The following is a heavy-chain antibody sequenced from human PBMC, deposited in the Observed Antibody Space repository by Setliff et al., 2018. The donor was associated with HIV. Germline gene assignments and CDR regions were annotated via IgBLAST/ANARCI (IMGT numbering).Heavy chain of an antibody. CDR2: IYYSGST. V-gene: IGHV4-59*11. Sequence: KPSETLSLICTVSGGSISSHYWSWIRQPPGKGLEWIGYIYYSGSTNYNPSLKSRVTISVDTSKNQFSLKLSSVTAADTAVYYCARGNCDGGTCFSGYHFDFWGQGKLVTVSS. CDR3: ARGNCDGGTCFSGYHFDF. D-gene: IGHD2-15*01. CDR1: GGSISSHY. J-gene: IGHJ4*02.